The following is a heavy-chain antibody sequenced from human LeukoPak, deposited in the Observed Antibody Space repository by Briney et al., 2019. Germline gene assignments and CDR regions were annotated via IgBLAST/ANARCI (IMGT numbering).Heavy chain of an antibody. CDR3: TGRSARYFDS. V-gene: IGHV4-59*01. D-gene: IGHD1-26*01. Sequence: LETLSLTCTVSGDSIDSYYWSWIRQPPGEGLQWIGYVFYSGPTNYDASLKSRVAISVDRSKNQFSLKLTSVSAADTAVYYCTGRSARYFDSWGQGTPVTVSS. J-gene: IGHJ4*02. CDR2: VFYSGPT. CDR1: GDSIDSYY.